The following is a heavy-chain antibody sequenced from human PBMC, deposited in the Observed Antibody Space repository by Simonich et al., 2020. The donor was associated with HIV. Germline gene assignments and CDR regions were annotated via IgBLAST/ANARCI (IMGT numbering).Heavy chain of an antibody. Sequence: QVQLQQWGAGLLKPSETLSLTCAVYGGSFSGYYWSWIRQPPGKGLEWIGSMFHSGSTYYNPPLKSRVTISVDTSKNQFSLKLSSVTAADTAVYYCARDGWSYYNFWAGYGMDVWGQGTTVTVSS. CDR3: ARDGWSYYNFWAGYGMDV. CDR2: MFHSGST. CDR1: GGSFSGYY. V-gene: IGHV4-34*12. D-gene: IGHD3-3*01. J-gene: IGHJ6*02.